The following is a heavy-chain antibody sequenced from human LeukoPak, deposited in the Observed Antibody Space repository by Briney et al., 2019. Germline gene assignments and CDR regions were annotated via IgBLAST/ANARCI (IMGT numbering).Heavy chain of an antibody. Sequence: GGSLRLSCAASGFTFTTYALNWVRQAPGKGLEWVAAISYDASPEYYADSVKGRFTISRDNSKNTLYLQKNGLRPEDTAVYYCARGGTGTTWRTYYFEYWGQGALVTVSS. CDR1: GFTFTTYA. CDR3: ARGGTGTTWRTYYFEY. CDR2: ISYDASPE. V-gene: IGHV3-30*01. D-gene: IGHD1-1*01. J-gene: IGHJ4*02.